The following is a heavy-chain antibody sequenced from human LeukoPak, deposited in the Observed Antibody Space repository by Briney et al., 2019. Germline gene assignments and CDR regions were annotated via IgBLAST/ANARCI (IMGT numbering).Heavy chain of an antibody. CDR1: GFTFSSYA. J-gene: IGHJ4*02. D-gene: IGHD6-6*01. CDR3: ARVVLYSSSVFRPSLDY. CDR2: ISGNGVST. Sequence: GGSLRLSCAASGFTFSSYAMYWVRRTPGKGLEYVSVISGNGVSTHYATSVKGRFTISRDNSKNTLFLQMGSLRAEDMAVYYCARVVLYSSSVFRPSLDYWGQGTLATVSS. V-gene: IGHV3-64*01.